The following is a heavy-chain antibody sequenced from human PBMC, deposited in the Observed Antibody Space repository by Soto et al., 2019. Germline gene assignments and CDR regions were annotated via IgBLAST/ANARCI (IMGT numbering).Heavy chain of an antibody. CDR2: ISSRGIST. CDR3: SRALTHYYDTSGPAFGY. CDR1: GFTLSSFH. D-gene: IGHD3-22*01. J-gene: IGHJ4*02. Sequence: DVQLVESGGALVQPGGSLRLSCVGSGFTLSSFHMNWVRQAPGKGLEWISYISSRGISTYYADSVKGRFTISRDNAENSLFLQMNSLRVEDTAVYFCSRALTHYYDTSGPAFGYWGQGTLLTVSS. V-gene: IGHV3-48*03.